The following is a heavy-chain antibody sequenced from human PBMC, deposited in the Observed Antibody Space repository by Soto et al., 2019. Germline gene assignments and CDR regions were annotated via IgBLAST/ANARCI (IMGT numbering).Heavy chain of an antibody. CDR2: ISAHNGNT. CDR3: ARGRYGDY. D-gene: IGHD1-1*01. Sequence: QVHLVQSGAEVKKPGASVKVSCKGSGYAFTTYGITWVRQAPGQGLEWMGWISAHNGNTNYAQKRQGRVIVTRDTSTSTAYMELRSLRSDDTAVYYCARGRYGDYWGQGALVTVSS. CDR1: GYAFTTYG. J-gene: IGHJ4*02. V-gene: IGHV1-18*01.